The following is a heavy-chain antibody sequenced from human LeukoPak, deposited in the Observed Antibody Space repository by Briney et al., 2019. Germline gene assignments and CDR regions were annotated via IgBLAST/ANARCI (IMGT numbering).Heavy chain of an antibody. D-gene: IGHD4/OR15-4a*01. Sequence: QPGRSLRLSCAASGFTFSSYGMHCVRQDPGKGLEWVAVISYDGSNKYCADSVKGPFTISRDNSKNTLYLQMNSLRAEDTAVYYCAKQSGADRGHLDFWGQGTLVTVSS. CDR2: ISYDGSNK. V-gene: IGHV3-30*18. J-gene: IGHJ4*02. CDR1: GFTFSSYG. CDR3: AKQSGADRGHLDF.